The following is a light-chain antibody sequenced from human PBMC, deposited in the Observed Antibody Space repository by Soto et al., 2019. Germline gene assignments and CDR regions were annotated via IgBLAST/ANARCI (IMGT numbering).Light chain of an antibody. CDR1: SRDVGAYNY. J-gene: IGLJ1*01. V-gene: IGLV2-14*01. CDR2: DVT. CDR3: SSHSNITPYV. Sequence: QSALTQPASVSGSPGQSITISCTGTSRDVGAYNYVSWYQQHPGKAPKLMVYDVTNRPSGVSDRFSGSKSGNTASLTISGLQAEGEADYFCSSHSNITPYVFGTGTKVTVL.